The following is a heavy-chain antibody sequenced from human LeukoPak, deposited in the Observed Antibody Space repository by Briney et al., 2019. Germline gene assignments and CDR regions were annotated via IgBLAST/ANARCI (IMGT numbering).Heavy chain of an antibody. Sequence: GGSLRLSCAASGFTFSSYSMNWVRQAPGKGLEWVSSISSSSSYIYYADSVKGRFTISRDNSKNTLYLQMNSLRAEDTAVYYCARAGRDYGEGEAYYFDYWGQGTLVTVSS. V-gene: IGHV3-21*01. CDR3: ARAGRDYGEGEAYYFDY. D-gene: IGHD4-17*01. CDR2: ISSSSSYI. CDR1: GFTFSSYS. J-gene: IGHJ4*02.